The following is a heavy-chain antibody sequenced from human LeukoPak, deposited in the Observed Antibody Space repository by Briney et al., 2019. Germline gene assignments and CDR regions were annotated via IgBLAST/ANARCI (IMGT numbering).Heavy chain of an antibody. CDR3: ASYEDYASSGYRHFDY. Sequence: SVKVSCKASGGTFSSYAISWVRQAPGQGLEWMGGIIPIFGTANYAQKFQGRVTITADESTSTAYMELSSLRSEDTAVYYCASYEDYASSGYRHFDYWGQGTLVTVSS. CDR2: IIPIFGTA. J-gene: IGHJ4*02. D-gene: IGHD3-22*01. CDR1: GGTFSSYA. V-gene: IGHV1-69*13.